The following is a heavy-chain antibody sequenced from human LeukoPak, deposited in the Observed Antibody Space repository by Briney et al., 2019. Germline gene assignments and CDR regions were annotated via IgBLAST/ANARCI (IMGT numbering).Heavy chain of an antibody. CDR2: ISGSGAST. Sequence: PGGSLRLSCAASGFTFSSYAMSWVRQAPGKGLEWVSAISGSGASTYYADSVKGRFTISRDNSKNMLYLQMNSLRAEDTAVYYCVALPGIAAARAWFDPWGQGTLVTVSS. V-gene: IGHV3-23*01. CDR1: GFTFSSYA. J-gene: IGHJ5*02. CDR3: VALPGIAAARAWFDP. D-gene: IGHD6-13*01.